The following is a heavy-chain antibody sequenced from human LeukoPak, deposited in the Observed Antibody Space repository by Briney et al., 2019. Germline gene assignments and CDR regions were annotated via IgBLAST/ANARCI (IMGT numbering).Heavy chain of an antibody. CDR1: GDSISSSSHY. Sequence: SETLSLTCTVPGDSISSSSHYWGWFRQPPRKGQERIGSIFYSGSTYYNPSRKSRVTISVDTSKGQFSLKLNSVTAADTAVYYCARDEDGGLEYFQHWGQGTLVTVSS. D-gene: IGHD4-23*01. J-gene: IGHJ1*01. V-gene: IGHV4-39*07. CDR3: ARDEDGGLEYFQH. CDR2: IFYSGST.